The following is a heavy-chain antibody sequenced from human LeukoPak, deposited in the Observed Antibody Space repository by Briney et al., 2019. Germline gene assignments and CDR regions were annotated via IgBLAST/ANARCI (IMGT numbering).Heavy chain of an antibody. CDR1: GYTFTGCY. CDR2: INPNSGGT. D-gene: IGHD3-3*01. CDR3: ARDFTIFGVVTPRRVFDP. V-gene: IGHV1-2*02. Sequence: ASVKVSCKASGYTFTGCYMHWVRQAPGQGLEWMGLINPNSGGTNYAQKFQGRVTMTRDTSISTAYMELSRLRSDDTAVYYCARDFTIFGVVTPRRVFDPWGQGTLVTVSS. J-gene: IGHJ5*02.